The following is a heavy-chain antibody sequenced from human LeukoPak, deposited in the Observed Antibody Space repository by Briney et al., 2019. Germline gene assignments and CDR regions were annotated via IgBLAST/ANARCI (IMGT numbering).Heavy chain of an antibody. V-gene: IGHV3-11*05. CDR2: ISSSSSYT. J-gene: IGHJ6*02. Sequence: KPGGSLRLSCAASGFTFSDYYMSWIRQAPGKGLEWVSYISSSSSYTNYADSVKGRFTISRDNAKNSLYLQMNSLRAEDTAVYYCARVSVGVAARGDGMDVWGQGTMVTVSS. CDR3: ARVSVGVAARGDGMDV. CDR1: GFTFSDYY. D-gene: IGHD6-6*01.